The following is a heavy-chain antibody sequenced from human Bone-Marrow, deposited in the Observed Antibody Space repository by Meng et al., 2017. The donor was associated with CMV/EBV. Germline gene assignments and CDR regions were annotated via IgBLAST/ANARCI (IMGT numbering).Heavy chain of an antibody. J-gene: IGHJ4*02. V-gene: IGHV1-18*01. CDR1: GYTFTSYG. D-gene: IGHD2-2*01. CDR3: AGVVYCRSTSCYFYFAY. Sequence: ASVKVSCKASGYTFTSYGISWVRQAPGQGLEWMGWISAYNGNTNYAQKLQGRVTMTTDTSTSTAYMELRSLRSDDTAVYYCAGVVYCRSTSCYFYFAYWGQGTLVTVSS. CDR2: ISAYNGNT.